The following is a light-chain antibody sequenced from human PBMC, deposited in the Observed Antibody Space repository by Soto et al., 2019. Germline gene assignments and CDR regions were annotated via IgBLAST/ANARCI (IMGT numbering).Light chain of an antibody. CDR2: GAS. Sequence: DIQLTQSPPTLSASVGDRVTSTCRASQSIRYYLAWYQQMPGKAPKLLIYGASSLQSGVPSRFSGSGSGTEFTLTISSLQPDDFATYFCQHHNSYSQTFGQGTKVEIQ. V-gene: IGKV1-5*01. CDR1: QSIRYY. CDR3: QHHNSYSQT. J-gene: IGKJ1*01.